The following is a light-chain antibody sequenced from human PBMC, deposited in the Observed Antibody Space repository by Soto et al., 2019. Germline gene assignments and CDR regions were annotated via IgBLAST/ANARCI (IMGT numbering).Light chain of an antibody. V-gene: IGKV3-20*01. Sequence: EIVLTQSPGALSLSPGERATLSCRASQSLRSTYLAWYQQKPGQAPRLLIYGASNRVTGVADRFSGGGSGTDFTLTISRLEPEDFAVYYCQQYGSSPVTFGQGTKLEIK. CDR3: QQYGSSPVT. CDR1: QSLRSTY. J-gene: IGKJ2*01. CDR2: GAS.